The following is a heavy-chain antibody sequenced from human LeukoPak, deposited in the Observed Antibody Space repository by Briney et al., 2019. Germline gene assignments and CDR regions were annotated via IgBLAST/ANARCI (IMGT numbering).Heavy chain of an antibody. CDR1: GYTFTSYG. Sequence: ASVKVSCKASGYTFTSYGISWVRQAPGQGLEWMGWICAYNGNTNYAQKLQGRVTMTTDTSTSTAYMELRSLRSDDTAVYYCARERYYDSSGYIDAFDIWGQGTMVTVSS. CDR2: ICAYNGNT. V-gene: IGHV1-18*01. J-gene: IGHJ3*02. D-gene: IGHD3-22*01. CDR3: ARERYYDSSGYIDAFDI.